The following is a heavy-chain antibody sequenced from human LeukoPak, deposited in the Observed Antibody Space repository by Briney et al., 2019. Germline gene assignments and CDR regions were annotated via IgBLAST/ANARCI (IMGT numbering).Heavy chain of an antibody. CDR2: IYSAGGT. Sequence: GGSLRLSCAASGITFSSSYMSWVRQAPGKGLEWVSVIYSAGGTYYADSVKGRFTISRDSSKDTIYLQMNSLRVEDTAVYYCAKDGGLWVSAHWGDSWGRGTLVTVSS. J-gene: IGHJ4*02. CDR1: GITFSSSY. CDR3: AKDGGLWVSAHWGDS. D-gene: IGHD7-27*01. V-gene: IGHV3-53*01.